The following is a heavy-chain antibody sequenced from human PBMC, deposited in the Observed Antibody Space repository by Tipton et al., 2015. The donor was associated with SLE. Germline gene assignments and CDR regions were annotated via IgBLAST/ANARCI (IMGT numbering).Heavy chain of an antibody. CDR2: ISGSGGST. Sequence: SLRLSCAASGFTFSSYAMSWVRQAPGKGLEWVSAISGSGGSTYYADSVKGRFTISRDNSKNTLYLQMNSLRAEDTAVYYCARGGDFWSGIDEGGMDVWGQGTTVTVSS. V-gene: IGHV3-23*01. D-gene: IGHD3-3*01. CDR3: ARGGDFWSGIDEGGMDV. J-gene: IGHJ6*02. CDR1: GFTFSSYA.